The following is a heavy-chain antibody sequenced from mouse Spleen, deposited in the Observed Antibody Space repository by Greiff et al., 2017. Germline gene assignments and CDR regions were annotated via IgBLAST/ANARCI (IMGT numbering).Heavy chain of an antibody. CDR1: GFTFSDYG. CDR2: ISSGSSTI. J-gene: IGHJ4*01. CDR3: ARTTVVERMGAMDY. D-gene: IGHD1-1*01. Sequence: EVMLVESGGGLVKSGGSLKLSCAASGFTFSDYGMHWVRQAPEKGLEWVAYISSGSSTIYYADTVKGRFTISRDNAKNTLFLQMTSLRSEDTAMYYCARTTVVERMGAMDYWGQGTSVTVSS. V-gene: IGHV5-17*01.